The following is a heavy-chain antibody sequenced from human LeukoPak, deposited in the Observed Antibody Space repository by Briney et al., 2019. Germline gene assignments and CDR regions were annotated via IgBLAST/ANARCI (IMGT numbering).Heavy chain of an antibody. CDR3: AKDQAPDIVATVTFDY. J-gene: IGHJ4*02. Sequence: GGSLRLSCAASGFTFDDYAVHWVRQAPGKGLEWVSGISWNSGSIGYADSVKGRFTISRDNAKNSLYLQMNSLRAEDTALYYCAKDQAPDIVATVTFDYWGQGTLVTVSS. V-gene: IGHV3-9*01. D-gene: IGHD5-12*01. CDR1: GFTFDDYA. CDR2: ISWNSGSI.